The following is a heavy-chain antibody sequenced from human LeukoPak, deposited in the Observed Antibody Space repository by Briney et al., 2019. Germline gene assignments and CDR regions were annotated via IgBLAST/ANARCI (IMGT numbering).Heavy chain of an antibody. J-gene: IGHJ4*02. CDR3: ARDTPGIAASVNGG. Sequence: TGGSLSLSFTASGLTVGKNYMNWVRQAPGRGWEWVSLIYSGGSTYYADSVKGRFTISRDNSKNTLYLQMNSLRAEDTAVYYCARDTPGIAASVNGGWGQGTLVTVSS. V-gene: IGHV3-53*01. CDR1: GLTVGKNY. CDR2: IYSGGST. D-gene: IGHD6-13*01.